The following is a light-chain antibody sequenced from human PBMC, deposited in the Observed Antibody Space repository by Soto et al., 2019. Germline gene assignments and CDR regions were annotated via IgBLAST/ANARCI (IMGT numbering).Light chain of an antibody. CDR2: GAS. J-gene: IGKJ5*01. CDR3: QQYGSSPIT. Sequence: EIVLTQSPGTLSLSPGERATLSCRASQSVSSSHLAWCQQKPGQSPRLLIYGASSRATGIPDRFSGSGSGTDFTLTISRLEPEDFAVYYCQQYGSSPITFGQGTRLEIK. CDR1: QSVSSSH. V-gene: IGKV3-20*01.